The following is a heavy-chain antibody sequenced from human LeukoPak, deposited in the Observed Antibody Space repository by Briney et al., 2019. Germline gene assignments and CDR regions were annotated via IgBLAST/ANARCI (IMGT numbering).Heavy chain of an antibody. CDR2: IFHSGST. J-gene: IGHJ6*02. CDR1: SGSISTYY. CDR3: ARQGTSGSYLTGLDV. D-gene: IGHD3-22*01. Sequence: SQTLSLTCTVSSGSISTYYWSWIRQSPGKGLEWMGYIFHSGSTTYNPSLSSRLTISVDTSKNQFSLELRSVTAADTAVYYCARQGTSGSYLTGLDVWGQGTTVTVSS. V-gene: IGHV4-59*08.